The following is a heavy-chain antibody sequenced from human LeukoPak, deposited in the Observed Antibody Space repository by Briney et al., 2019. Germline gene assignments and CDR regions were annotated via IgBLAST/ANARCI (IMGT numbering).Heavy chain of an antibody. CDR2: IYYSGST. V-gene: IGHV4-30-4*08. J-gene: IGHJ4*02. Sequence: SETLSLTCTVSGGSISSGDYYSSWIRQPPGKGLEWIVYIYYSGSTYYNPSLKSRITISLDTSKNQFSLKLSSVTAADTAVYYCARYYCRGTACYYFDYWGQGTLVTVSS. CDR1: GGSISSGDYY. CDR3: ARYYCRGTACYYFDY. D-gene: IGHD2-2*01.